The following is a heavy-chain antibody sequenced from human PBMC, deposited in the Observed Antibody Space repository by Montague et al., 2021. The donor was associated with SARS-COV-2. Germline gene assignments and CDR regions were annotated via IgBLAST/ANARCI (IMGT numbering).Heavy chain of an antibody. CDR1: GGSFSGYY. Sequence: SETLSLTCAVYGGSFSGYYCTWIRKSPGKGLEWIAEINHSGTTNYNFNPSLRSRVTISVDTSKSQFSLKLSSVTAADTGVYYCARWDPQTLTLIGLRGKSASDYWGQGTLVTVSS. V-gene: IGHV4-34*01. CDR2: INHSGTT. D-gene: IGHD4-23*01. J-gene: IGHJ4*02. CDR3: ARWDPQTLTLIGLRGKSASDY.